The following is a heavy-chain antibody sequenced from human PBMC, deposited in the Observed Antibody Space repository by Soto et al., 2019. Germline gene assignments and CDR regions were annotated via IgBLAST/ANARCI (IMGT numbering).Heavy chain of an antibody. V-gene: IGHV3-23*01. CDR1: GFTFSSYA. CDR3: AKEGEHSSGWANFDY. D-gene: IGHD6-19*01. CDR2: ISGSGGST. J-gene: IGHJ4*02. Sequence: GGSLRRSCAASGFTFSSYAMSWVRQAPGKGLEWVSAISGSGGSTYYADSVKGRFTISRDNSKNTLYLQMNSLRAEDTAVYYCAKEGEHSSGWANFDYWGQGTLVTVSS.